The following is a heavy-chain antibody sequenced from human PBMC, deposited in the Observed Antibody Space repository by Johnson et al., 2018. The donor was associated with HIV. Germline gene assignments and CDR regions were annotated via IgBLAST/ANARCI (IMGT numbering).Heavy chain of an antibody. D-gene: IGHD2-21*01. J-gene: IGHJ3*02. Sequence: QVQLVESGGGVVQPGRSLRLSCAASGFTFSTYAMHWVRQAPGKGLEWVAVISYDGSNKYYANSVKGRFTVSRANSKNTLSLQMDSLRAEDTAVYYCAILGWGAFDIWGQGTMVTVSS. CDR3: AILGWGAFDI. CDR2: ISYDGSNK. V-gene: IGHV3-30*04. CDR1: GFTFSTYA.